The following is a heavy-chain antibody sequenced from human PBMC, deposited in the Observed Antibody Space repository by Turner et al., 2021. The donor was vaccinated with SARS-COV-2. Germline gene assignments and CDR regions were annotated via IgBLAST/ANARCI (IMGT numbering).Heavy chain of an antibody. J-gene: IGHJ6*02. V-gene: IGHV3-21*01. D-gene: IGHD2-2*01. CDR2: ISSSSSYI. CDR3: ARDHRPVVVPAAKRAGSYYYGMDV. Sequence: EVQLVESGGGLVKPGGSLSLPCAASGFPFSSYSMNWVRQAPGKGLEWVSSISSSSSYIYYADSVKGRFTISRDNAKNSLYLQMNSLRAEDTAVYYCARDHRPVVVPAAKRAGSYYYGMDVWGQGTTVTVSS. CDR1: GFPFSSYS.